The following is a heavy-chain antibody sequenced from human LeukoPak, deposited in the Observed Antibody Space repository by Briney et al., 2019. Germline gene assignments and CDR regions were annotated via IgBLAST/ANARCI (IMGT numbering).Heavy chain of an antibody. J-gene: IGHJ6*03. CDR2: INSDGSST. D-gene: IGHD5-12*01. CDR1: GFTFSSYW. V-gene: IGHV3-74*01. CDR3: ARGPGYSGYDGYYYYMDV. Sequence: GGSLRLSCAASGFTFSSYWMHWVRQAPGKGLVWVSRINSDGSSTSYADSVKGRFTISRDNAKNTLYLQMNSLRAEDTAVYYCARGPGYSGYDGYYYYMDVWGKGTTVTISS.